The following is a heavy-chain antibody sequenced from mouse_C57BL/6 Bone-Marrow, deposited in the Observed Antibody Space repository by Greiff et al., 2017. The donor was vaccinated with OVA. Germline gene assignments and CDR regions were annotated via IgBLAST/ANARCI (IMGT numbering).Heavy chain of an antibody. Sequence: VQLKQSGPGLVKPSQSLSLTCSVTGYSITSGYYWNWIRQFPGNKLEWMGYISYDGSNNYNPSLKNRISITRDTSKNQFFLKLNSVTTEDTATYYCAREGLITTGGRYYYAMDYWGQGTSVTVSS. D-gene: IGHD1-1*01. CDR2: ISYDGSN. V-gene: IGHV3-6*01. CDR1: GYSITSGYY. CDR3: AREGLITTGGRYYYAMDY. J-gene: IGHJ4*01.